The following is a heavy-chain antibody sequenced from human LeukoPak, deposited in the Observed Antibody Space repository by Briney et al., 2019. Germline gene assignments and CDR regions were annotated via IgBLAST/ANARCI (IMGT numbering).Heavy chain of an antibody. CDR1: GYTFTGYY. CDR2: INPNSGGT. CDR3: ARDLGYCSSTSCFPGRDYYYTDV. V-gene: IGHV1-2*02. J-gene: IGHJ6*03. D-gene: IGHD2-2*03. Sequence: ASVKVSCKASGYTFTGYYMYWVRQAPGQGLEGMGWINPNSGGTNYAQKFQGRVTMTRDTSISTAYMELSRQRSDDTAVYYCARDLGYCSSTSCFPGRDYYYTDVWGKGTTVTVSS.